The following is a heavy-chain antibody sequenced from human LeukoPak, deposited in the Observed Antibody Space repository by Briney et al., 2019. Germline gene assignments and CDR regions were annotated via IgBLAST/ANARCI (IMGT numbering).Heavy chain of an antibody. CDR3: ARDQNYYDSEGAFDI. V-gene: IGHV1-18*01. CDR2: ISAYNGNT. J-gene: IGHJ3*02. CDR1: GYTFTRYG. Sequence: GASVKVSCKASGYTFTRYGISWVRQAPGQGLEWMGWISAYNGNTNYAQKLQGRVTLTTDKSTSTAYMELSSLRSEDTAVYYCARDQNYYDSEGAFDIWGQGTMVTVSS. D-gene: IGHD3-22*01.